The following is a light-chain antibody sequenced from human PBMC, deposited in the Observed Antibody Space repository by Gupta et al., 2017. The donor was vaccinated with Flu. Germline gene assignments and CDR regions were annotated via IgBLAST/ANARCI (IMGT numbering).Light chain of an antibody. CDR3: QSYDTSVSGPVV. Sequence: QSVLTQPPSVSGAPGQRVTISCTGSSSNFGTGYDVHWYQQLPGTAPKLLIYINNNRPSGVPDRFSGSRSGTSASLTITGLQAEDEADYYCQSYDTSVSGPVVFGGGTKLTVL. V-gene: IGLV1-40*01. CDR2: INN. CDR1: SSNFGTGYD. J-gene: IGLJ2*01.